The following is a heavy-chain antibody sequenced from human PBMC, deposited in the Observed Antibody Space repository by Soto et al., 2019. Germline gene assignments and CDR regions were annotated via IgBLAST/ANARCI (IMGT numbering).Heavy chain of an antibody. CDR3: ARALLRVGSSGGMDV. V-gene: IGHV3-30-3*01. CDR2: ISYDGSNN. CDR1: GFTFSSYT. J-gene: IGHJ6*02. D-gene: IGHD3-10*01. Sequence: VGSLRLSCAASGFTFSSYTMHWVRQAPGKGLEWVAVISYDGSNNNYADSVKGRFTISRDNSRNTVYLQMNSLRAEDTAVYYCARALLRVGSSGGMDVWGQGTTVTVSS.